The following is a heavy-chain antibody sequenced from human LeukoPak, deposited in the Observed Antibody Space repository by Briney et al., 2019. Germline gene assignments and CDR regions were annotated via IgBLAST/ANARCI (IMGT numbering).Heavy chain of an antibody. CDR3: ARDLRREYSYGYGDY. D-gene: IGHD5-18*01. CDR1: RFTFSSYG. Sequence: GGSLRLSCAASRFTFSSYGMHWVRQAPGKGLEWVALTLHDGSNKYYAESVRGRFTISRDNSENTLYLQMNSLRAEDTAVYYCARDLRREYSYGYGDYWGQGTLVTVSS. V-gene: IGHV3-30*03. CDR2: TLHDGSNK. J-gene: IGHJ4*02.